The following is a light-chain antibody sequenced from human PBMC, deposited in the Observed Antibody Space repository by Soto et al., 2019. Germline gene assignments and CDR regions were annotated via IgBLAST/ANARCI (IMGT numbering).Light chain of an antibody. CDR1: QTNYSN. CDR2: RAP. CDR3: QQYQNLWT. J-gene: IGKJ1*01. Sequence: MTQSPSTLSGSVGDRVTITCSPTQTNYSNVVWYQQRPGQIPRRFIYRAPSRATAIPAIISGSGSETEFSRASISLQSEDFAVYYCQQYQNLWTFGQGTKVDIK. V-gene: IGKV3-15*01.